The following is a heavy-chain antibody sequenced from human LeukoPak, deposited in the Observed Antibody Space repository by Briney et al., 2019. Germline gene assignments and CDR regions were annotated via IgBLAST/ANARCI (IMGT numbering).Heavy chain of an antibody. CDR3: AREISAPPLEQENWFDP. J-gene: IGHJ5*02. V-gene: IGHV3-11*06. Sequence: GGSLRLSCAASGFTFSDYYMSWIRQAPGKGLEGGSYISSSSSYTNYADSVKGRFTISRDNAKNSLYLQMNSLRAEDTAVYYCAREISAPPLEQENWFDPWGQGTLVTVSS. CDR2: ISSSSSYT. CDR1: GFTFSDYY. D-gene: IGHD1/OR15-1a*01.